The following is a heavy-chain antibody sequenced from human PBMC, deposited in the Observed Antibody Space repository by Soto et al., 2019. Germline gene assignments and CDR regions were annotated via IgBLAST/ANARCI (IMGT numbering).Heavy chain of an antibody. Sequence: QVQLVQSGAEVKKPGASVKVSCKASGYTFTSYDINWVRQATGQGLEWMGWMNPNSGNTGYAQKVQGRVTMTRNTSISTAYMELSSLRSEDTAVYYCAKRGHCSSTSCYPFDYWGQGTLVTVFS. CDR1: GYTFTSYD. V-gene: IGHV1-8*01. D-gene: IGHD2-2*01. CDR3: AKRGHCSSTSCYPFDY. J-gene: IGHJ4*02. CDR2: MNPNSGNT.